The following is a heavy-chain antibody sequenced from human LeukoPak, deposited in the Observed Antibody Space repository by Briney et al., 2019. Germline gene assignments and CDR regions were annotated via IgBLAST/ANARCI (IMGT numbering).Heavy chain of an antibody. CDR1: GGSFSGYY. CDR3: AASGGPINWFDP. Sequence: KPSETLSLTCAVYGGSFSGYYWGWIRQPPGKGLQWIGEITRNGYTNYNPALKSRVTISIDTSKNEFSLKVSSVTAADMAIYHCAASGGPINWFDPWGQGTLVTVSS. V-gene: IGHV4-34*01. CDR2: ITRNGYT. D-gene: IGHD3-10*01. J-gene: IGHJ5*02.